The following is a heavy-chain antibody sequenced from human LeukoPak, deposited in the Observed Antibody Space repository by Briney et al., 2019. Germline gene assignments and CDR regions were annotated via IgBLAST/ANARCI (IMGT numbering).Heavy chain of an antibody. CDR2: IRQDGIEK. CDR3: GRAMDV. V-gene: IGHV3-7*03. CDR1: GFTFTTYW. J-gene: IGHJ6*02. Sequence: GGSLRLSCAASGFTFTTYWMSWVCQAPGKGLEWVANIRQDGIEKHYVDSVKGRFTISRDNAKNSVYLQMNSLRAEDAAVYYCGRAMDVWGQGTTVTVSS.